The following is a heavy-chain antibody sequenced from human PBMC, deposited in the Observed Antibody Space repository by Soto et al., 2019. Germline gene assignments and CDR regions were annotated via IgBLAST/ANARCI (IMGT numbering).Heavy chain of an antibody. D-gene: IGHD3-16*02. CDR3: AKDNYDYVWGSYRYHDY. CDR2: ISGSGGST. J-gene: IGHJ4*02. V-gene: IGHV3-23*01. CDR1: GFTFSSYA. Sequence: PGGSLRLSCAASGFTFSSYAMSWVRQAPGKGLEWASAISGSGGSTYYADSVKGRFTISRDNSKNTLYLQMNSLRAEDTAVYYCAKDNYDYVWGSYRYHDYWGQGTLVTVSS.